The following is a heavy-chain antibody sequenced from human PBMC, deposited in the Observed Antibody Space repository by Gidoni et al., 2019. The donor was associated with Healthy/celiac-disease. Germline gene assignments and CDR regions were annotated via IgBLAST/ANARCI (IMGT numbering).Heavy chain of an antibody. J-gene: IGHJ6*04. Sequence: EVQLVESGGGLVKPGGSLRLSCAASGFTFSSYSMNWVRQAPGKGLEWVSSISSSSSYIYYADSVKGRFTISRDNAKNSLYLQMNSLRAEDTAVYYCASDHTIFGVVWGKGDHGHRLL. V-gene: IGHV3-21*01. CDR1: GFTFSSYS. CDR2: ISSSSSYI. CDR3: ASDHTIFGVV. D-gene: IGHD3-3*01.